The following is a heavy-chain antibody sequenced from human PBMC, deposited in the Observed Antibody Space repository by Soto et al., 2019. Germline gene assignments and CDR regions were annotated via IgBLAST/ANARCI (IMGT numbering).Heavy chain of an antibody. CDR3: TRWSAAAIYYYYYGMDV. CDR1: GFTFGDYA. J-gene: IGHJ6*02. CDR2: IRSKAYGGTT. D-gene: IGHD6-13*01. Sequence: GGSLRLSCTASGFTFGDYAMSWVRQAPGKGLEWVGFIRSKAYGGTTEYAASVKGRFTISRDDSKSIAYLQMNSLKTEDTAVYYCTRWSAAAIYYYYYGMDVWGQGTTVTVSS. V-gene: IGHV3-49*04.